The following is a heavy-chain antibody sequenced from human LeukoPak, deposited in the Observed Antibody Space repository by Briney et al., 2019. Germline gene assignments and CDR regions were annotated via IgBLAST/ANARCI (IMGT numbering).Heavy chain of an antibody. Sequence: GRSLRLSCAASRFTFDDYAMHWVRQAPGKGLEWVSGISWNSGSIGYADSVKGRFTISRDNAKNSPYLQMNSLRAEDMALYYCAKASLGDYFDYWGQGTLVTVSS. J-gene: IGHJ4*02. V-gene: IGHV3-9*03. CDR3: AKASLGDYFDY. D-gene: IGHD1-26*01. CDR1: RFTFDDYA. CDR2: ISWNSGSI.